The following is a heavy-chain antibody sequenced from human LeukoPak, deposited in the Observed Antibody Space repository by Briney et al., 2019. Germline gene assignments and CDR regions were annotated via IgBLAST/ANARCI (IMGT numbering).Heavy chain of an antibody. V-gene: IGHV3-33*01. J-gene: IGHJ4*02. D-gene: IGHD3-22*01. Sequence: PGGSLRLSCAASGFTFSSYGMHWVRQAPGKGLEWVAVIWYDGSNKYYADSVKGRFTISRDNSKSTLYLQMNSLRAEDTAVYYCARDPIDGYYYDSSGYPFDYWGQGTLVTVSS. CDR1: GFTFSSYG. CDR2: IWYDGSNK. CDR3: ARDPIDGYYYDSSGYPFDY.